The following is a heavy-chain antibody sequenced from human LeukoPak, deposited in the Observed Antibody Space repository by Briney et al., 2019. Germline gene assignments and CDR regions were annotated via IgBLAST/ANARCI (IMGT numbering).Heavy chain of an antibody. CDR2: IKQDGREK. D-gene: IGHD3-10*01. CDR3: ARDRWYYGSGSYSNFDY. Sequence: GGSLRLSCAASGSTFSSYWMSWVRQAPGKGREWVANIKQDGREKYYVDSVKGRFTISRDNAKNSLYLQMNSLRAEDTAVYYCARDRWYYGSGSYSNFDYWGQGTLVTVSS. J-gene: IGHJ4*02. V-gene: IGHV3-7*01. CDR1: GSTFSSYW.